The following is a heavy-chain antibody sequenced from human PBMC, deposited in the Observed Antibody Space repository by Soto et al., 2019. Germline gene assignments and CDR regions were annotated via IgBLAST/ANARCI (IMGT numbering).Heavy chain of an antibody. V-gene: IGHV3-30*18. J-gene: IGHJ6*03. D-gene: IGHD6-19*01. CDR2: ISYDGSNK. CDR3: AKDGDEWLDLDYYYYYMDV. Sequence: GGSLRLSCAASGFTFSSYGMHWVRQAPGKGLEWVAVISYDGSNKYYADSVKGRFTISRDNSKNTLYLQMNSLRAEDTAVYYCAKDGDEWLDLDYYYYYMDVWGKGTTVTVSS. CDR1: GFTFSSYG.